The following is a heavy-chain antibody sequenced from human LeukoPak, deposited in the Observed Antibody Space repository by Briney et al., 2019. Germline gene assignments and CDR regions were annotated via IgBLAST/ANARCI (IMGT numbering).Heavy chain of an antibody. V-gene: IGHV4-59*01. CDR2: IYYSGST. J-gene: IGHJ4*02. D-gene: IGHD3-10*01. Sequence: SETLSLTCTVSGGSISSYYWSWIRQPPGKGLEWIGYIYYSGSTNYNPYLKSRVTISVDTSKNQFSLKLSSVTAADTAVYYCARARQTVLLWFGELLDWGQGTLVTVSS. CDR3: ARARQTVLLWFGELLD. CDR1: GGSISSYY.